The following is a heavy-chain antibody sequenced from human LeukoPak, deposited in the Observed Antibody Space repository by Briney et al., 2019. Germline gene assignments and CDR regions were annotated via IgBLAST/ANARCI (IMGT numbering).Heavy chain of an antibody. D-gene: IGHD1-26*01. Sequence: PGGSLRLSCAASGFTFSSYSMNWFRQAPGKGLEWVSSISSSSSYIYYADSVKGRFTISRDNAKNSLYLQMNSLRAEDTAVCYCAREPAITSGSYSSWGQGTLVTVSS. CDR3: AREPAITSGSYSS. CDR2: ISSSSSYI. V-gene: IGHV3-21*01. CDR1: GFTFSSYS. J-gene: IGHJ4*02.